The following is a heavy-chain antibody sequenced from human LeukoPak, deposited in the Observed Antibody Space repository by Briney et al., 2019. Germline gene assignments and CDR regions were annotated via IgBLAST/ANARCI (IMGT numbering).Heavy chain of an antibody. CDR2: IYYSGST. D-gene: IGHD4-17*01. V-gene: IGHV4-59*01. CDR1: GGSTSSYY. Sequence: PSETLSLTCTVSGGSTSSYYWSWIRQPPGKGLEWIGYIYYSGSTNYNPSLKSRVTISVDTSKNQFSLKLSSVTAADTAVYYCARFKGNYGDYPDAFDIWGQGTMVTVSS. CDR3: ARFKGNYGDYPDAFDI. J-gene: IGHJ3*02.